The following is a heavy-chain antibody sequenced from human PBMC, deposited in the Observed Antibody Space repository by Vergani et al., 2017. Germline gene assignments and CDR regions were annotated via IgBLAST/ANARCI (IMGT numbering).Heavy chain of an antibody. J-gene: IGHJ6*02. D-gene: IGHD3-10*01. V-gene: IGHV1-2*02. CDR3: AGVAIGYYYGSGRYYPYGMDV. Sequence: QVQLVQSGAEVKKPGSSVKVSCKASGGTFSSYAISWVRQAPGQGLEWMGWINPNSGGTNYAQKFQGRVTMTRDTSISTAYMELSRLRSDDTAVYYCAGVAIGYYYGSGRYYPYGMDVWGQGTTVTVSS. CDR2: INPNSGGT. CDR1: GGTFSSYA.